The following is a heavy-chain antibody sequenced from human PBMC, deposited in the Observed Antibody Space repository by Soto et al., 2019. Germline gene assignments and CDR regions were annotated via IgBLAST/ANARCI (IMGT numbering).Heavy chain of an antibody. CDR1: GRSITSYY. CDR3: ARTYDSNGYANEFDS. D-gene: IGHD3-22*01. Sequence: QVVLQESGPGLVKPSETLSLTCSVSGRSITSYYWSWVRQPPGKGLEWIGYIYDTGITSQNPSLKSRVTMSADTSQNQFSLKLTSVTGADTAVYYCARTYDSNGYANEFDSWGQGILVTVTS. CDR2: IYDTGIT. V-gene: IGHV4-59*12. J-gene: IGHJ4*02.